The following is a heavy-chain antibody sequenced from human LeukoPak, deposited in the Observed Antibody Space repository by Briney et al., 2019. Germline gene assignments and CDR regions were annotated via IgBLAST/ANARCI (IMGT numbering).Heavy chain of an antibody. J-gene: IGHJ4*02. CDR2: IYSDGNT. D-gene: IGHD5-18*01. Sequence: GGSLRLSCAASGFTFSSYAMSWVRQAPGKGLEWVSVIYSDGNTHYADSVEGRFTISRDNSKNTLYLQMNSLRAEDTAVYYCARGKYTAVFDYWGQGALVIVSS. CDR3: ARGKYTAVFDY. CDR1: GFTFSSYA. V-gene: IGHV3-53*01.